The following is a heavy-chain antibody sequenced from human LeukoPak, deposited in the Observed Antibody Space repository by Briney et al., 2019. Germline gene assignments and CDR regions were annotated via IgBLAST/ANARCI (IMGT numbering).Heavy chain of an antibody. CDR1: GFTFSSSW. V-gene: IGHV3-7*01. D-gene: IGHD3-16*01. J-gene: IGHJ4*02. CDR2: IKPDGSEK. Sequence: PGGSLRLSCAASGFTFSSSWMSWVRQAPGKGLEWVANIKPDGSEKYYVDAVKGRLTISRDNAKNSVYLQMKSLRAEDTAVYYCARDKFGGTDYWGQGTPVTVSS. CDR3: ARDKFGGTDY.